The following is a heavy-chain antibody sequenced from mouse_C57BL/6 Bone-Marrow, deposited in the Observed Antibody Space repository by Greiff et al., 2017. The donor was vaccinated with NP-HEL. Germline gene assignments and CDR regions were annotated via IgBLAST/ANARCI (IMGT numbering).Heavy chain of an antibody. V-gene: IGHV1-69*01. D-gene: IGHD2-4*01. J-gene: IGHJ2*01. CDR1: GYTFTSYW. Sequence: VQLQQPGAELVMPGASVKLSCKASGYTFTSYWMHWVKQRPGQGLEWIGEIDPSDSYTNYNQKFKGKSTLTVDKSSSTAYMQLSSLTSEDSAVYYCARSHYYDYGYFDYWGQGTTLTVSS. CDR3: ARSHYYDYGYFDY. CDR2: IDPSDSYT.